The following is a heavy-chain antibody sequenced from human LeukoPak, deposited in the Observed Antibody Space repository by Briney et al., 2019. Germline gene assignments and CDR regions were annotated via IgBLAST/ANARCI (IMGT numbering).Heavy chain of an antibody. CDR1: GFSVSAHY. Sequence: GGSLRLSCAVSGFSVSAHYMSWVRQAPGKGLEWVSAISGSGGSTYYADSVKGRFTISRDNSKNTLYLQMNSLRAEDTAVYYCAKQQEWLLNYLNWFDPWGQGTLVTVSS. J-gene: IGHJ5*02. D-gene: IGHD3-3*01. CDR3: AKQQEWLLNYLNWFDP. CDR2: ISGSGGST. V-gene: IGHV3-23*01.